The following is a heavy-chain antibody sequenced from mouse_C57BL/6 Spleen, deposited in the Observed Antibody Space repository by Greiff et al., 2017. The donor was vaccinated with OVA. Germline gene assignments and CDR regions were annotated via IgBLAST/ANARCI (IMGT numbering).Heavy chain of an antibody. CDR2: IWTGGGT. D-gene: IGHD2-5*01. J-gene: IGHJ1*03. V-gene: IGHV2-9-1*01. CDR1: GFSLTSYA. Sequence: VQLKESGPGLVAPSQSLSITCTVSGFSLTSYAISWVRQPPGKGLEWLGVIWTGGGTNYNSALKSRLSISKDNSKSQVFLKMNSLQTDDTARYYCARAYYSNYFWYFDVWGTGTTVTVSS. CDR3: ARAYYSNYFWYFDV.